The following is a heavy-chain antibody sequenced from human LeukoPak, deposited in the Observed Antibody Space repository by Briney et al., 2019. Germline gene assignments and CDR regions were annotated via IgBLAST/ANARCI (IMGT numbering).Heavy chain of an antibody. CDR2: LNSDGSST. CDR1: RFTFSSYW. V-gene: IGHV3-74*01. Sequence: GGSLRLSCAASRFTFSSYWMHWVRQAPGKGLVWVSRLNSDGSSTSYADSVKGRFTISRDNAETTLHLQMNNLSAEDTAVYYCARASNRNSINFDYWGQGALVTVSS. J-gene: IGHJ4*02. CDR3: ARASNRNSINFDY. D-gene: IGHD1-7*01.